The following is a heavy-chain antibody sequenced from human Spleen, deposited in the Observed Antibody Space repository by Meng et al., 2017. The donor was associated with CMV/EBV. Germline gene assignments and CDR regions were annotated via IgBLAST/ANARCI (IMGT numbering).Heavy chain of an antibody. CDR1: GFTVSSNY. CDR2: IYSGGST. J-gene: IGHJ5*02. Sequence: GESLKISCAASGFTVSSNYMSWVRQAPGKGLEWVSVIYSGGSTYYADSVKGRFTISRDNSKNTLYLQMNSLRAEDTAVYYCARDRSSIVGALGWFDPWGQGTLVTVSS. CDR3: ARDRSSIVGALGWFDP. D-gene: IGHD1-26*01. V-gene: IGHV3-53*01.